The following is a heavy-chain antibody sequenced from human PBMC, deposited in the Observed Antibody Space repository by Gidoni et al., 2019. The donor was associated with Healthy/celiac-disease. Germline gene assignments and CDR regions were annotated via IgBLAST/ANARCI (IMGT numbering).Heavy chain of an antibody. CDR3: ARVCCSSWYYFDY. Sequence: WVSSISSSSSYIYYADSVKGRFTISRDNAKNSLYLQMNSLRAEDTAVYYCARVCCSSWYYFDYWGQGTLVTVSS. CDR2: ISSSSSYI. D-gene: IGHD6-13*01. J-gene: IGHJ4*02. V-gene: IGHV3-21*01.